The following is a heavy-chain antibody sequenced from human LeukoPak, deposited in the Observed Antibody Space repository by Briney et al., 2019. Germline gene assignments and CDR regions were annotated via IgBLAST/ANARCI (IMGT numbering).Heavy chain of an antibody. D-gene: IGHD1-26*01. CDR3: AKTHCRGSYYADLDY. CDR2: ISGSGGST. J-gene: IGHJ4*02. Sequence: PGGSLRLSCAASGFTFSSYAMSWVRQAPGKGLEWVSAISGSGGSTYYADSVKGRFTISRDNSKNTLYLQMNSLRAEDTAVYYCAKTHCRGSYYADLDYWGQGTLVTVSS. V-gene: IGHV3-23*01. CDR1: GFTFSSYA.